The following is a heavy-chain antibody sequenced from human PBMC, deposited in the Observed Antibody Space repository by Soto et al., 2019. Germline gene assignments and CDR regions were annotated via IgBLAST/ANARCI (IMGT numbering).Heavy chain of an antibody. CDR3: AREGRDGYNCDY. V-gene: IGHV1-46*03. Sequence: SMEGSLQGSGYTLPRHYIHWGGQAPGQGLERMGIINPSGGSTSYAQKFQGRVTMTRDTSTSTVYMELSSLRSEDTAVYYCAREGRDGYNCDYWGQGTLVTVSS. J-gene: IGHJ4*02. CDR2: INPSGGST. D-gene: IGHD5-12*01. CDR1: GYTLPRHY.